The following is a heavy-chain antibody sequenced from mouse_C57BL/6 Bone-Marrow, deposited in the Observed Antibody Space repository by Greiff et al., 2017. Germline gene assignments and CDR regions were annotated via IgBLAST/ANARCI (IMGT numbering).Heavy chain of an antibody. CDR1: GYTFTSYG. V-gene: IGHV1-81*01. D-gene: IGHD1-1*01. CDR3: ARYDCCSPWFAY. Sequence: QVQLQQSGAELARPGASVKLSCKASGYTFTSYGISWVKQRTGQGLEWIGEIYPRSGNTYYNEKFKGKATMTADKSSSTLYMELRSLTSEDSAVYFCARYDCCSPWFAYWGQGTLVTVSA. CDR2: IYPRSGNT. J-gene: IGHJ3*01.